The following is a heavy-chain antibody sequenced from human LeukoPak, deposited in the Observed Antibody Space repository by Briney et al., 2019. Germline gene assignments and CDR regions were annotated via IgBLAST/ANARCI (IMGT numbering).Heavy chain of an antibody. J-gene: IGHJ4*02. CDR1: GGSFSGYY. D-gene: IGHD6-13*01. V-gene: IGHV3-66*01. CDR3: ARAPYSTSWYSDY. Sequence: ETLSLTCAVYGGSFSGYYWSWVRQAPGKGLEWVSVIYSGGSTYYADSVKGRFTISRDNSKNTLYLQMDSLRAEDTAVYYCARAPYSTSWYSDYWGQGTLVTVSS. CDR2: IYSGGST.